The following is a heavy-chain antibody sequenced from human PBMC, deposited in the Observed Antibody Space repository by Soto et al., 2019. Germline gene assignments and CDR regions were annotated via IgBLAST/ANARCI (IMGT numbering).Heavy chain of an antibody. CDR2: IDWDDDE. CDR1: GFSISTSGMC. CDR3: ARMARSTTYGLDG. Sequence: PTLVNPTQTLTLTCTLSGFSISTSGMCVIWLRQPPGKALEWLARIDWDDDEFYSTSLTTRLTISKDTSKNQVVLTMTNMDPVETGTYYCARMARSTTYGLDGWGEGTTATVSS. V-gene: IGHV2-70*17. D-gene: IGHD5-12*01. J-gene: IGHJ6*04.